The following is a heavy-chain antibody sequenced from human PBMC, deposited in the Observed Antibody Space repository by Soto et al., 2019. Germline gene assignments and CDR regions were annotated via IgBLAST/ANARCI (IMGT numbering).Heavy chain of an antibody. CDR2: IYYSGST. V-gene: IGHV4-30-4*01. D-gene: IGHD2-15*01. CDR3: ARVGGLRNYYYYYGMDV. J-gene: IGHJ6*04. Sequence: PSETLSLTCTVSGGSISSGDYYWSWIRQPPGKGLEWIGYIYYSGSTYYNPSLKSRVTISVDTSKNQFSLKLSSVTAADTAVYYCARVGGLRNYYYYYGMDVWGKGTKVTVSS. CDR1: GGSISSGDYY.